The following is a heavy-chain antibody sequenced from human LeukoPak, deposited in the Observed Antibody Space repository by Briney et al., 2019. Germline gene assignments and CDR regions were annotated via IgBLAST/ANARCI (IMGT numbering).Heavy chain of an antibody. CDR2: ISYDGSNK. J-gene: IGHJ4*02. V-gene: IGHV3-30*18. CDR1: GFTFSSYG. D-gene: IGHD3-22*01. Sequence: PGGSLRLSCAASGFTFSSYGMHWVRQAPGKGLEWVAVISYDGSNKYYADSVKGRFTISRDNSKNTLYLQMNSLRAEDTAVYYCAKDWFLPQYYYDSSGYPDYWGQGTLVTVSS. CDR3: AKDWFLPQYYYDSSGYPDY.